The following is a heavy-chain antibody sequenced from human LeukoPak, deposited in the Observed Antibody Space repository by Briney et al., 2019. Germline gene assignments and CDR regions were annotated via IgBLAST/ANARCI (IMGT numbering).Heavy chain of an antibody. CDR3: AKPHYDFWSGLGYFDY. CDR2: ISYDGSNK. V-gene: IGHV3-30*18. CDR1: GFTFSSYG. D-gene: IGHD3-3*01. J-gene: IGHJ4*02. Sequence: GRSLRLSCAASGFTFSSYGMHWVRQAPGKGLEWVAVISYDGSNKYYADSVKGRFTVSRDNSKNTLYLQMNSLRAEDTAVYYCAKPHYDFWSGLGYFDYWGQGTLATVSS.